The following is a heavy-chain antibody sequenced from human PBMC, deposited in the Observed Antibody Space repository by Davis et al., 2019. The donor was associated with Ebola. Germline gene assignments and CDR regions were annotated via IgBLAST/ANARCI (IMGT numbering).Heavy chain of an antibody. CDR3: ARVAVVVAATQTKNVDY. J-gene: IGHJ4*02. CDR1: GFTFSSYA. CDR2: ISGSGGST. Sequence: PGGSLRLSCAASGFTFSSYAMSWVRQAPGKGLEWVSAISGSGGSTYYADSVKGRFTISRDNAKNSLYLQMNSLRAEDTAVYYCARVAVVVAATQTKNVDYWGQGTLVIVSS. D-gene: IGHD2-15*01. V-gene: IGHV3-23*01.